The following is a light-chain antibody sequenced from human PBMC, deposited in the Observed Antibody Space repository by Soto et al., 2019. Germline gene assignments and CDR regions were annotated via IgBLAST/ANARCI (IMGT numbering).Light chain of an antibody. CDR1: SSNIGGNT. CDR3: ATWDDGLSAYV. J-gene: IGLJ1*01. Sequence: QSVLTQPRSASGTPGQRVTFSCSGSSSNIGGNTVSWFQHLPRTAPKLLIFSNSQRPSGVPDRFSGAKSGTSASLAISGLQSEDEANYYCATWDDGLSAYVFGTGTKVTGL. V-gene: IGLV1-44*01. CDR2: SNS.